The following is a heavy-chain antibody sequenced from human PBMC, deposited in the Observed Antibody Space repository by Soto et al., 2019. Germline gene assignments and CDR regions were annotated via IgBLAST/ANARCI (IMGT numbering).Heavy chain of an antibody. Sequence: GESLKISCKGSGYNFRYQWIAWVRQMPGKGLEWMGIIYPGDHETRYSPSFHGKVTISADRSINTAYLQWNSLEASDTAFYFCARSPRSSPYFDYWGQGALVTVSS. V-gene: IGHV5-51*01. CDR1: GYNFRYQW. CDR2: IYPGDHET. CDR3: ARSPRSSPYFDY. J-gene: IGHJ4*02. D-gene: IGHD6-13*01.